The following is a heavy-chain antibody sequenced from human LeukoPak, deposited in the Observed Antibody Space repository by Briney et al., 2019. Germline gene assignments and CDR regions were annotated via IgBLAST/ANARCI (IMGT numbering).Heavy chain of an antibody. CDR2: IYTSGST. CDR1: GGSISSYY. D-gene: IGHD5-12*01. V-gene: IGHV4-4*07. Sequence: PSETLSLTCTVSGGSISSYYWSWIRQPAGKGLEWIGRIYTSGSTNYNPSLKSRVTMSVDTSKNQFSLKLSSVTAADTAVYYCARALNDGYDVSNWSDPWGQGTLVTVSS. CDR3: ARALNDGYDVSNWSDP. J-gene: IGHJ5*02.